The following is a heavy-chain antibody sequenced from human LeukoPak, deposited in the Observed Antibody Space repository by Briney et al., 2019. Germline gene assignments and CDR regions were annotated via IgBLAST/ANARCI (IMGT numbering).Heavy chain of an antibody. V-gene: IGHV3-21*01. Sequence: GGSLRLSCAASGFTFSSYSMNWVRQAPGKGLEWVSSISSSSSYIYYADSVKGRFTISRDNAKNSLYLQMNSLRAEDTAVYYCAREVRTVTTHTYFDYWGQGTLVTVSS. CDR3: AREVRTVTTHTYFDY. J-gene: IGHJ4*02. D-gene: IGHD4-17*01. CDR1: GFTFSSYS. CDR2: ISSSSSYI.